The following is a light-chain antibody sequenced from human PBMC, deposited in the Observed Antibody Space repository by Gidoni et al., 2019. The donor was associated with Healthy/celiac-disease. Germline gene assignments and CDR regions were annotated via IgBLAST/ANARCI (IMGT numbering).Light chain of an antibody. V-gene: IGLV1-40*01. CDR3: QSYDSSLSAVV. CDR2: GNS. CDR1: SSNIGAGYD. J-gene: IGLJ2*01. Sequence: QSVLTQPPSVSGAPGQRVTIPCTGSSSNIGAGYDEHWYQQLPGTAPKLLIYGNSNRPSGVPDRCSGSKSSTSATLAITGLQAEDEADYYCQSYDSSLSAVVFGGGTKLTVL.